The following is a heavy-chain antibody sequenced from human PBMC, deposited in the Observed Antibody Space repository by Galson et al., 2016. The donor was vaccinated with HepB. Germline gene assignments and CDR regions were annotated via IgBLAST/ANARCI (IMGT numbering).Heavy chain of an antibody. CDR2: IIPTFRTP. J-gene: IGHJ6*02. CDR1: GAILSSYA. D-gene: IGHD3-16*01. V-gene: IGHV1-69*13. CDR3: ARPKQDYSLYAMDV. Sequence: SVKVSCKASGAILSSYAISWVRQAPGQGLEWMGGIIPTFRTPNYAQKLQGRVTITADESTSTVYMELSRLTSEDTAVYYCARPKQDYSLYAMDVWGQGTTITVSS.